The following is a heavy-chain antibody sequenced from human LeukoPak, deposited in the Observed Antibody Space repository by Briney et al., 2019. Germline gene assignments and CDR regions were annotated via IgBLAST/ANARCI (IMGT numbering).Heavy chain of an antibody. CDR2: ITASGDST. J-gene: IGHJ3*02. CDR1: GFPFSSYP. Sequence: GGSLRLSCAGSGFPFSSYPISWVRQPPGKGLEWVSAITASGDSTYSADSVKGRFTISRDNSKNTLYLQMNSLRAEDTAVYYCARPETLAVAGPDAFDIWGQGTMVTVSS. CDR3: ARPETLAVAGPDAFDI. D-gene: IGHD6-19*01. V-gene: IGHV3-23*01.